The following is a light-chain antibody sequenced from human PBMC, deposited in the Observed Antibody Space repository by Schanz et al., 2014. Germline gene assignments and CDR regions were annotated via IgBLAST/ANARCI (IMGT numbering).Light chain of an antibody. Sequence: ETVLTQSPGTLSLSPGERATLSCRASQSVSSSYLAWYQQKPGQAPRLLIYGASSRATGIPDRFSGSGSGTDFTLTISRLEPEDFALYYCQQYGSSPPCTFGQGTKLEIK. CDR1: QSVSSSY. J-gene: IGKJ2*02. CDR3: QQYGSSPPCT. CDR2: GAS. V-gene: IGKV3-20*01.